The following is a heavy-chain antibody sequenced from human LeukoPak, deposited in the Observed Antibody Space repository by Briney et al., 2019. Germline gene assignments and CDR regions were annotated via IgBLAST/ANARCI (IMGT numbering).Heavy chain of an antibody. J-gene: IGHJ4*02. V-gene: IGHV1-8*02. D-gene: IGHD7-27*01. CDR2: MNPKSGNT. Sequence: GASVKVSCKASGYTFTSYYMHWVRQATGQGLEWMGWMNPKSGNTGSAQRFQGRVTLTRDTSISTAYMELSSLRSEDTAVYYCARVWGSIDYWGQGTLVTVSS. CDR3: ARVWGSIDY. CDR1: GYTFTSYY.